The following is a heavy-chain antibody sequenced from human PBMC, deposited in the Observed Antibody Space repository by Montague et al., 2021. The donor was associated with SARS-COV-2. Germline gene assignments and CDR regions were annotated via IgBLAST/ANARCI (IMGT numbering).Heavy chain of an antibody. CDR2: IYYSGST. Sequence: SETLSLTCTVSGGSISSYYWSWIRQPPGKGLEWIGYIYYSGSTNYNPSLKSRVTISVDTSKNQFSLKLSSVTAADTAVYYCAREGMVRGVNPHYYYGMDVWGQGTTVTVSS. CDR3: AREGMVRGVNPHYYYGMDV. CDR1: GGSISSYY. J-gene: IGHJ6*02. V-gene: IGHV4-59*01. D-gene: IGHD3-10*01.